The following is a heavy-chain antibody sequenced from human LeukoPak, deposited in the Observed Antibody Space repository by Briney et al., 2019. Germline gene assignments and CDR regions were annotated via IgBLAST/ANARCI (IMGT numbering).Heavy chain of an antibody. CDR1: GYTFTIYG. CDR3: ARRVGATQAPHPATYYYGMDV. Sequence: ASVNVSCKSSGYTFTIYGISWVRQAPGQGLEWMGWISAYKGNTNYARKLKGRVTMTPETSTSTAYMELRSLRSDDPAVYYCARRVGATQAPHPATYYYGMDVWGQGTTVTVSS. V-gene: IGHV1-18*01. CDR2: ISAYKGNT. J-gene: IGHJ6*02. D-gene: IGHD1-26*01.